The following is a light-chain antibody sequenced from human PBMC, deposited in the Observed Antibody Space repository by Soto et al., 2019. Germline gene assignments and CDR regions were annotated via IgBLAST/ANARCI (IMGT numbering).Light chain of an antibody. Sequence: DIQMTQSPSTLSASVGDRVTITCRASQTINTRLAWYQQKPGKAPKLLIYKASSLQSGVPSRFSGSGSGTECTITITSLQPDDFATYCCQQYNTYSRAFGQGTKVEIK. CDR3: QQYNTYSRA. CDR2: KAS. J-gene: IGKJ1*01. CDR1: QTINTR. V-gene: IGKV1-5*03.